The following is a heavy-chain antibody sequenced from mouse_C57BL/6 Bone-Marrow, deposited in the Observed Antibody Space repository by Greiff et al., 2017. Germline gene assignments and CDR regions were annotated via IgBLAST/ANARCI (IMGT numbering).Heavy chain of an antibody. CDR3: AGHYYGSRGAMDY. V-gene: IGHV1-75*01. CDR2: IFPGSGST. Sequence: QVQLQQSGPELVKPGASVKISCKASGYTFTDYYINWVKQRPGQGLEWIGWIFPGSGSTYYNEKFKGKATLTVDKSSSTAYMLISSLTSEDSAVYSCAGHYYGSRGAMDYWGQGTSVTVSS. J-gene: IGHJ4*01. D-gene: IGHD1-1*01. CDR1: GYTFTDYY.